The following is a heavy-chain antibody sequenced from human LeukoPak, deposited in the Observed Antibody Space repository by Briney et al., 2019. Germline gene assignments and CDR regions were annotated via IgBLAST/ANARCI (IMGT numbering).Heavy chain of an antibody. D-gene: IGHD4-23*01. J-gene: IGHJ6*03. CDR2: IWYDGSNK. V-gene: IGHV3-33*01. CDR3: ARGGYGGKSGYYYYMDV. Sequence: GGSLRLSCAASGFTFSSYGMHWVRQAPGKGLEWVAVIWYDGSNKYYADSVKGRFTISRDNSKSTLYLQMNSLRAEDTAVYYCARGGYGGKSGYYYYMDVWGKGTTVTVSS. CDR1: GFTFSSYG.